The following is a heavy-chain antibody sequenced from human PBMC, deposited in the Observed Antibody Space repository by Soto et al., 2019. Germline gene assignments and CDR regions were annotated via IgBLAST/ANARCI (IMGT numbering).Heavy chain of an antibody. CDR2: ISSSSSTI. D-gene: IGHD2-15*01. CDR1: GFTFSSYA. V-gene: IGHV3-48*01. CDR3: ARDPVVVVDYYYYGMDV. J-gene: IGHJ6*02. Sequence: PGGSLRLSCAASGFTFSSYAMSWVSQAPGKGLEWVSYISSSSSTIYYADSVKGRFTISRDNAKNSLYLQMNSLRAEDTAVYYCARDPVVVVDYYYYGMDVWGQGTTVTVSS.